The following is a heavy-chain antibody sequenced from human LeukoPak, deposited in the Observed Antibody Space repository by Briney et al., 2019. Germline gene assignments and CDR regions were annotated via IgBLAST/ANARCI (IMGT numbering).Heavy chain of an antibody. Sequence: GGSLRLSCAASGFSLSSRWMTWVRQAPGKGLEWVANINQDGSEQYYIDSVKGRFTISRDNAKSSLYLQMNSLRGDDTAVYYCARDGLAVAVNSYYYYYMDVWGKGTTVTVSS. CDR2: INQDGSEQ. CDR3: ARDGLAVAVNSYYYYYMDV. J-gene: IGHJ6*03. V-gene: IGHV3-7*01. CDR1: GFSLSSRW. D-gene: IGHD6-19*01.